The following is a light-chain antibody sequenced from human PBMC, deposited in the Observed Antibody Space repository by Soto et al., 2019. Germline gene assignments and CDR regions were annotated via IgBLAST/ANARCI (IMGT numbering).Light chain of an antibody. Sequence: QSALTQPASASGSPGRSITISSTGTSSDVGAYNYVSWYQQHPGKAPKLMIYDVSNRPSGVSDRFSASKSGNTASLTISGFQAEDESDYYCSTFTGSSPRYVFGTGTKVTVL. J-gene: IGLJ1*01. CDR2: DVS. CDR3: STFTGSSPRYV. CDR1: SSDVGAYNY. V-gene: IGLV2-14*01.